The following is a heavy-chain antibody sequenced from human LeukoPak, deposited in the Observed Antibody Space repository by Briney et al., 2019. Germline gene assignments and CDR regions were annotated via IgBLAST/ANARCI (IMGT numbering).Heavy chain of an antibody. CDR1: GYTFSNYA. Sequence: GASVKVSCKASGYTFSNYAVNWVRQAPGQGPEWMGWINCNTGDPAYAQGFTGRFALSLDTSVRTTYLQINNLKAEDTAVYYCVRQYCGENTCRYRTYFDYWGQGTLVTVSS. J-gene: IGHJ4*02. V-gene: IGHV7-4-1*02. CDR3: VRQYCGENTCRYRTYFDY. CDR2: INCNTGDP. D-gene: IGHD2-21*01.